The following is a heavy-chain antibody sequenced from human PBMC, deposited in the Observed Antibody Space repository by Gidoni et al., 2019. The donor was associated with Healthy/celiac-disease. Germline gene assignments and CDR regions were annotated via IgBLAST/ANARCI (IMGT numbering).Heavy chain of an antibody. CDR2: ISCSGGST. V-gene: IGHV3-23*01. D-gene: IGHD6-19*01. CDR3: AKQSSYSSGWYLA. J-gene: IGHJ5*02. Sequence: EVQLLESGGGLVQPGGSLRLSCAASGFTFSSYAMSWGRQAPGKGLEWVSAISCSGGSTYYADSVKGRFTISRDNSKNTLYLQMNSLRAEDTAVYYCAKQSSYSSGWYLAWGQGTLVTVSS. CDR1: GFTFSSYA.